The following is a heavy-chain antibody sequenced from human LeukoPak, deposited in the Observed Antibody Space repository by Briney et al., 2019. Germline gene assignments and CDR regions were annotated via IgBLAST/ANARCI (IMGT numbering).Heavy chain of an antibody. CDR2: IYSGGST. CDR3: ARDRRGVVPAAIKYNYYYYGMDV. CDR1: GFIVSSNY. Sequence: GGSLRLSCAASGFIVSSNYMSWVRQAPGKGLEWVSVIYSGGSTYYADSVKGRFTISRDNSKNTLYLQMNSLRAEDTAVYYCARDRRGVVPAAIKYNYYYYGMDVWGQGTTVTVSS. V-gene: IGHV3-66*01. J-gene: IGHJ6*02. D-gene: IGHD2-2*01.